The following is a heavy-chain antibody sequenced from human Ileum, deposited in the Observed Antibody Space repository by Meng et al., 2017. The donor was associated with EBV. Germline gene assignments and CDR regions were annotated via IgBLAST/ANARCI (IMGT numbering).Heavy chain of an antibody. CDR3: ARGSGAGGRDWFDP. J-gene: IGHJ5*02. V-gene: IGHV1-8*01. Sequence: GQRVKSGAEVKKAGASVKVSCKASGYTFINHDINWGRQAAGQGLESIGWMNSYTGNAGYAQKFRGRVTMTRDTSINTAYLEVISLTSEDTAVYYCARGSGAGGRDWFDPWGQGTLVTVSS. D-gene: IGHD3-16*01. CDR1: GYTFINHD. CDR2: MNSYTGNA.